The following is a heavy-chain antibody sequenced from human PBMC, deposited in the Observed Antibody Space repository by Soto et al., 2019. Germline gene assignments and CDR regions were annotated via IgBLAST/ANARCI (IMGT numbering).Heavy chain of an antibody. CDR1: GFTFSSYW. V-gene: IGHV3-7*01. CDR3: ARDGRHFDWFRYYYGMDV. J-gene: IGHJ6*02. D-gene: IGHD3-9*01. CDR2: IKQDGSEK. Sequence: EVQLVESGGGLVQPGGSLRLSCAASGFTFSSYWMSWVRQAPGKGLEWVANIKQDGSEKYYVDCVKGRVTISRDNAKNLLYLQMNSLRAEDTAVYYCARDGRHFDWFRYYYGMDVWGQGNTVTVSS.